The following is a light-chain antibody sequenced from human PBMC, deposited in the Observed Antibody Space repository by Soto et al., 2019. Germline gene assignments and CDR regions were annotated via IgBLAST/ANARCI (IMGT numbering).Light chain of an antibody. J-gene: IGKJ2*01. V-gene: IGKV4-1*01. CDR3: QQYYSTSYT. CDR1: QSVLYSSNNKNY. CDR2: WAS. Sequence: DIVMTQSPDSLAVSLGERATINCKSSQSVLYSSNNKNYLAWYQQKPGQPPKLLIYWASTRESGVPDRFSGSWSGTDFTLTISSLQAEDVAVYSCQQYYSTSYTFGQGTKLEIK.